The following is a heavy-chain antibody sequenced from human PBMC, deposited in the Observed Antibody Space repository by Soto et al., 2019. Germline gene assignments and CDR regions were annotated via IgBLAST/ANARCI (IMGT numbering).Heavy chain of an antibody. D-gene: IGHD6-19*01. J-gene: IGHJ6*02. CDR2: IIPIFGTV. Sequence: QVQLLQSGAEVKKPGSSVRVSCEASGGTFRTYAISWVRQAPGQGLEWMGEIIPIFGTVNYAQKFQGRVTITADESTTTVYMDLRSLRSEETAVYYCAKGAVAGTPTSYYYYGMDVWGQGTTVSVSS. V-gene: IGHV1-69*12. CDR1: GGTFRTYA. CDR3: AKGAVAGTPTSYYYYGMDV.